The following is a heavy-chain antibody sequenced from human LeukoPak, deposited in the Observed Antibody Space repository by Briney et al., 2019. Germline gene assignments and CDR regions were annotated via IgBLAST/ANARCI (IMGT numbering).Heavy chain of an antibody. V-gene: IGHV4-59*12. D-gene: IGHD3-10*01. CDR3: ARYRKYGSGSYYKARYYFDY. CDR1: GGSISNY. J-gene: IGHJ4*02. CDR2: IYYTGNT. Sequence: PSETLSLTCTVSGGSISNYWNWIRQPPGKGLAWIGYIYYTGNTNYNPSLKSRVTISLDTSKNQFSLKLSSVTAADTAVYYCARYRKYGSGSYYKARYYFDYWGQGTLVTVSS.